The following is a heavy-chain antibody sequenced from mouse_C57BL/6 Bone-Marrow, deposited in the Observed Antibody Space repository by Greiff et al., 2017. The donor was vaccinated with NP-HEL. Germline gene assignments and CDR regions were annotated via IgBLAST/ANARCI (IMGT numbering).Heavy chain of an antibody. V-gene: IGHV1-64*01. CDR3: ARVYYYGSSYGFYAMDY. CDR2: IHPNSGST. CDR1: GYTFTSYW. D-gene: IGHD1-1*01. J-gene: IGHJ4*01. Sequence: VQLQQPGAELVKPGASVKLSCKASGYTFTSYWMHWVKQRPGQGLEWIGMIHPNSGSTNYNEKFKSKATLTVDNSSSTAYMQLSSLTSEDSAVYYCARVYYYGSSYGFYAMDYWGQGTSVTVSS.